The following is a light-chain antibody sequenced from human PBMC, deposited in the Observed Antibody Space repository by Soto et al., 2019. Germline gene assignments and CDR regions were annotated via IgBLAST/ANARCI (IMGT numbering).Light chain of an antibody. J-gene: IGKJ1*01. V-gene: IGKV3-15*01. CDR2: DAS. Sequence: EIVVTQSPAPLSVSPGERVTLSCWASQSVGSNLAWYRQKPGQAPRVLIYDASTRATGIPARFSAGGSGTEFTLTIASLQSEDFAIYYCQQYYGWPKTFGQGTRVEIK. CDR3: QQYYGWPKT. CDR1: QSVGSN.